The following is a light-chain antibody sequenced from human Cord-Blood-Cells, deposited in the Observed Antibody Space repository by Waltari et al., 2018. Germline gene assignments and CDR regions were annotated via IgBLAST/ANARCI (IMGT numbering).Light chain of an antibody. CDR3: SSYTSSSTLVV. V-gene: IGLV2-14*01. Sequence: QCALTQPASATGSPGHSIALSCTESSSAVAGSNSLSWYQQHPGKAPKLMIYEVSNRPSGVSNRFSGSKSGNTASLTISGLQAEDEADYYCSSYTSSSTLVVFGGGTKLTVL. CDR1: SSAVAGSNS. J-gene: IGLJ2*01. CDR2: EVS.